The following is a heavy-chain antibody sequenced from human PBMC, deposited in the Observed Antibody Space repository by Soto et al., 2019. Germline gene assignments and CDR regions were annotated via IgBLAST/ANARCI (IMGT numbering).Heavy chain of an antibody. CDR1: GFTFSSYA. V-gene: IGHV3-23*01. CDR2: VSIGGST. CDR3: AKRRGAGGHFAY. J-gene: IGHJ4*02. D-gene: IGHD2-15*01. Sequence: DVQLLESGGGLVQPEGSLRLSCAASGFTFSSYAMGWVRQGPGKGLEWVAVVSIGGSTHYAASVRGRFTISRDNAKNTLSLHRNSLTAEDTAVYFCAKRRGAGGHFAYWGQGALVTVSS.